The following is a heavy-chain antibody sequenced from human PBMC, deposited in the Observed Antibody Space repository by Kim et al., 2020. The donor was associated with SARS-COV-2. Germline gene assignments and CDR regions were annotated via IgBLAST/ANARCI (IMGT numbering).Heavy chain of an antibody. V-gene: IGHV4-34*01. Sequence: NPSLKRRGTKSVETSKNQFSLKLSSVTAADTAVYYCARGRRIVGATYFDYWGQGTLVTVSS. CDR3: ARGRRIVGATYFDY. D-gene: IGHD1-26*01. J-gene: IGHJ4*02.